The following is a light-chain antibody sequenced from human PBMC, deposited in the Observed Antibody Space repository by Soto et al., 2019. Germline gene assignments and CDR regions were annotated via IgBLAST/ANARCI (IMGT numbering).Light chain of an antibody. V-gene: IGKV4-1*01. CDR2: WAS. CDR1: QSVLYRSNNKNY. J-gene: IGKJ2*02. CDR3: QQYYTTLCT. Sequence: DIVMTQSPDSLAVSLGERATINCKSSQSVLYRSNNKNYLAWYQQKPGQPPKLLIYWASTRESGVPARFSGSGSGTDFTLTISSLQAEDVAVYYCQQYYTTLCTFGQGTKLEIK.